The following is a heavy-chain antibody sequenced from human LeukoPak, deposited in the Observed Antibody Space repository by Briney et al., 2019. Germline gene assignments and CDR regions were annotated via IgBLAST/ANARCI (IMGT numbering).Heavy chain of an antibody. V-gene: IGHV3-74*01. CDR1: GFTFTRHW. D-gene: IGHD5-24*01. J-gene: IGHJ4*02. CDR2: IITDGTNT. CDR3: GGSEDGYIDY. Sequence: GGSLRLSCAASGFTFTRHWMHWVRQAPGKGLEWVSRIITDGTNTIYADFVEGRFTISRDNARNTLYLQMSSLRAGDTAVYYCGGSEDGYIDYWGQGTLVTVSS.